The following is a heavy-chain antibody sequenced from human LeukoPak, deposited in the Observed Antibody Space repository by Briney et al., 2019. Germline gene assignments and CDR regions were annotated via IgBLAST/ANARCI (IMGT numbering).Heavy chain of an antibody. D-gene: IGHD3-10*01. CDR1: GFTFSNYA. CDR2: IRGRGGRT. V-gene: IGHV3-23*01. CDR3: AKEYYYGSGTYYNVDY. Sequence: GGSLRLSCAASGFTFSNYAMSWVRQAPGKGLEWVSAIRGRGGRTYYADSVKGRFTLSRDNSKNTLYLQMNSLRAEDTAVYYCAKEYYYGSGTYYNVDYWGQGTLVTVS. J-gene: IGHJ4*02.